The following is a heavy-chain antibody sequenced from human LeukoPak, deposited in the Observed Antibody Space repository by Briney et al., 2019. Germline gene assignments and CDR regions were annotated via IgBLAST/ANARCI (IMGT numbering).Heavy chain of an antibody. CDR1: GFTFSSYA. CDR2: ISGSGGST. Sequence: PGGSLRLSCAASGFTFSSYAMSWVRQAPAKGLEWVSAISGSGGSTYYADSVKGPFTISRDNSKNTLYLQMNSLRAEDTAVYYCAKAGPGISAFDIWGQGTMVTVSS. D-gene: IGHD3-10*01. CDR3: AKAGPGISAFDI. V-gene: IGHV3-23*01. J-gene: IGHJ3*02.